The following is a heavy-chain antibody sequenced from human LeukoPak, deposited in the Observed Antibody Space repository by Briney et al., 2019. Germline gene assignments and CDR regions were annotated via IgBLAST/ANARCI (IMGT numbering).Heavy chain of an antibody. J-gene: IGHJ4*02. CDR1: GVSISSHY. CDR2: IYYSGST. Sequence: SETLSLTCTVSGVSISSHYWSWIRQPPGKGLEGVGYIYYSGSTNYNPSLKSRVTISVDTSKNQFSLKLSSVTAADTAVYYCARDRVSGYDSSTFDYWGQGTLVTVSS. D-gene: IGHD5-12*01. CDR3: ARDRVSGYDSSTFDY. V-gene: IGHV4-59*11.